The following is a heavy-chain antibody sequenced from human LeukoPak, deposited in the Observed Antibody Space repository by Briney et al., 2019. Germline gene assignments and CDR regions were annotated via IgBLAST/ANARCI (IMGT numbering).Heavy chain of an antibody. CDR2: IYTSGST. J-gene: IGHJ3*02. D-gene: IGHD2-2*01. Sequence: SETLSLTCTVSGGSISSYYWSWIRQPPGKGLEGIGYIYTSGSTNYNPSLKSRVTISVDTSKNQFSLKLSSVAAADTAVYYCARGYCSSTSCYDAFDIWGQGTMVTVSS. CDR1: GGSISSYY. V-gene: IGHV4-4*09. CDR3: ARGYCSSTSCYDAFDI.